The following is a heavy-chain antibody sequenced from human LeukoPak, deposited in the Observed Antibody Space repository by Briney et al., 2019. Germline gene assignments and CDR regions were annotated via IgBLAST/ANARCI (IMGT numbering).Heavy chain of an antibody. CDR3: ARVGGDDSTGHYSVDY. D-gene: IGHD3-22*01. CDR2: LHHSGST. J-gene: IGHJ4*02. Sequence: SETLSLTCAVSGYSIASTYWWGWIRPTPGRGLEWIGSLHHSGSTSYSPSLKRRVTISVDTSKNQFSLRLSSVTAADTAVYYCARVGGDDSTGHYSVDYWGQGTLVTVS. CDR1: GYSIASTYW. V-gene: IGHV4-38-2*01.